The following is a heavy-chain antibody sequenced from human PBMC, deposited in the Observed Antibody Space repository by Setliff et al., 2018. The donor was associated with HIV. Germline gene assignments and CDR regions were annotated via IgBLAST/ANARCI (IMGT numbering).Heavy chain of an antibody. CDR3: AREIRAGNYPPYNYYFYMDV. D-gene: IGHD4-4*01. Sequence: PGGSLRLSCAASGFSLNIAWMNWVRQAPGKGLEWLSSITNRSDTLYIDSVKGRFTISRDNAKNSLYLQMSSLRAEDTAVYYCAREIRAGNYPPYNYYFYMDVWGKGTTVTVSS. J-gene: IGHJ6*03. CDR2: ITNRSDT. V-gene: IGHV3-21*01. CDR1: GFSLNIAW.